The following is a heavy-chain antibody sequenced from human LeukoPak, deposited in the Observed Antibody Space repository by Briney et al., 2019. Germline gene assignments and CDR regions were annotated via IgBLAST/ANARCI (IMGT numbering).Heavy chain of an antibody. CDR3: ACIHDSSGYHLFGYFDY. Sequence: QSGGSLRLSCAASGFTFSSYNMNWVRQAPGKGLEWVSYISTSSSNIYYADSVKGRFTISRDNAKNSLYLQMNTLRAEDTAVYYCACIHDSSGYHLFGYFDYWGQGTLVTVSS. J-gene: IGHJ4*02. CDR2: ISTSSSNI. D-gene: IGHD3-22*01. CDR1: GFTFSSYN. V-gene: IGHV3-48*04.